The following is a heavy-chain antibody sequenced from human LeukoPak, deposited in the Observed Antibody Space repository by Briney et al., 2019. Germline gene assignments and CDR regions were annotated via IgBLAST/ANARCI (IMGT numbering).Heavy chain of an antibody. Sequence: GGALRLSCAASGFTFSSYSMNWVRQVPGKGLEWVSFISSSSSYIYYADSVQGRFTISRDNAKNSLYLQMNSLRAEDAAVYYCARAAIFGWFDPWGQGTLVTVSS. CDR1: GFTFSSYS. CDR3: ARAAIFGWFDP. J-gene: IGHJ5*02. D-gene: IGHD3-9*01. CDR2: ISSSSSYI. V-gene: IGHV3-21*01.